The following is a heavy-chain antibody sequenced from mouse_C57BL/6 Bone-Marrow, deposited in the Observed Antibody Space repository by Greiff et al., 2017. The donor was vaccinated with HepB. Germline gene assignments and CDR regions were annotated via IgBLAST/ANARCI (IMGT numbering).Heavy chain of an antibody. Sequence: QVTLKESGPGILQPSQTLSLTCSFSGFSLSTFGMGVGWIRQPSGKGLEWLAHIWWDDDKFYKPALKSRLTISKDTSKNQVFLKIANVDTADTATYYCARISYYGSYWYFDVWGTGTTVTVSS. J-gene: IGHJ1*03. V-gene: IGHV8-8*01. CDR2: IWWDDDK. CDR3: ARISYYGSYWYFDV. CDR1: GFSLSTFGMG. D-gene: IGHD2-9*01.